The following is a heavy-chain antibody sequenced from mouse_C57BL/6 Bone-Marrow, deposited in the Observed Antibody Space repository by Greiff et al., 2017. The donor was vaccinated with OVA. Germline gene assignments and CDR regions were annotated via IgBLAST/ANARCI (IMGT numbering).Heavy chain of an antibody. CDR3: AISYDSNSCYFDY. J-gene: IGHJ2*01. CDR2: IWGGGST. V-gene: IGHV2-5*01. Sequence: VQLQQSGPGLVQPSQSLSITCTVPGFSLTSYGVHWVRQSPGKGLAWLGVIWGGGSTDYNAAFMSRLSITKDNSQSQVFFKMNSLQADDTAIYYSAISYDSNSCYFDYWGQGTTLTVSS. CDR1: GFSLTSYG. D-gene: IGHD2-5*01.